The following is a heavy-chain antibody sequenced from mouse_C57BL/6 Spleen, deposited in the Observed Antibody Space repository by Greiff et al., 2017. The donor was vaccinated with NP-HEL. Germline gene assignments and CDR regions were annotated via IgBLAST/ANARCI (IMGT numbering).Heavy chain of an antibody. D-gene: IGHD1-1*01. J-gene: IGHJ1*03. Sequence: EVKLVESGPGLVKPSQSLSLTCSVTGYSITSGYYWNWIRQFPGNKLEWMGYISYDGSNNYNPSLKNRISITRDTSKNQFFLKLNSVTTEDTATYYCARARTGSSYDWYFDVWGTGTTVTVSS. V-gene: IGHV3-6*01. CDR1: GYSITSGYY. CDR3: ARARTGSSYDWYFDV. CDR2: ISYDGSN.